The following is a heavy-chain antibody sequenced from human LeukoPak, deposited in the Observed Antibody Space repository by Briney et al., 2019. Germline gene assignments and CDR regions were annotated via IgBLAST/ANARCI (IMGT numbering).Heavy chain of an antibody. J-gene: IGHJ4*02. CDR2: ISSSGSTI. D-gene: IGHD5-18*01. Sequence: AGGSLRLSCAASGFTFSSYSMNWVRQAPGKGLEWVSYISSSGSTIYYADSVKGRFTISRDNAKNSLYLQMNSLRAEDTAVYYCARARANSYYFDYWGQGTLVTVSS. V-gene: IGHV3-48*04. CDR1: GFTFSSYS. CDR3: ARARANSYYFDY.